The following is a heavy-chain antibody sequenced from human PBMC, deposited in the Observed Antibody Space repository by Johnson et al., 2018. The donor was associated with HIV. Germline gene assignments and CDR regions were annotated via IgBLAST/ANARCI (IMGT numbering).Heavy chain of an antibody. CDR2: INWNGGST. J-gene: IGHJ3*02. D-gene: IGHD3-22*01. CDR1: GFTFSSYA. CDR3: ARVVQYYDSSGYSTRGGDGLDI. V-gene: IGHV3-20*04. Sequence: VQLVESGGGLVQPGGSLRLSCAASGFTFSSYAMHWVRQVPGQGLEWVSGINWNGGSTSYADSVKGRFTISRDNAKNSLYLQMNSLRAEDTALYYCARVVQYYDSSGYSTRGGDGLDIWGQGTMVTVSS.